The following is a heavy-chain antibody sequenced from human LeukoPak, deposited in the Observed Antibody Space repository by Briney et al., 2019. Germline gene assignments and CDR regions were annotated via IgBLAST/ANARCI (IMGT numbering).Heavy chain of an antibody. Sequence: GGSLRLSCAASGFTVSSNYMSWVRQAPGKGLEWVSVIYSGGTTYYADSVKGRFIISRDNSKNTLYLQMNSLRAEDTAVYYCARDLGQYYDTSDNWFDPWGQGTLVTASS. V-gene: IGHV3-66*01. CDR3: ARDLGQYYDTSDNWFDP. CDR2: IYSGGTT. J-gene: IGHJ5*02. CDR1: GFTVSSNY. D-gene: IGHD3-22*01.